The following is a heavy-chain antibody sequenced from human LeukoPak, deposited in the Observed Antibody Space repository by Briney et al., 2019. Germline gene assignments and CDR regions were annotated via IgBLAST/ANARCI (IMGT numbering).Heavy chain of an antibody. CDR1: GFTFSSYS. CDR2: VSSSGTTT. CDR3: AREWELRLNAFDI. D-gene: IGHD1-7*01. Sequence: GGSLRLSCAASGFTFSSYSVIWARQAPGKGLEWVSYVSSSGTTTYYADSVKGRFTISRDNSKNTLYLQMNSLRAEDTAVYYCAREWELRLNAFDIWGQGTMVTVSS. J-gene: IGHJ3*02. V-gene: IGHV3-48*01.